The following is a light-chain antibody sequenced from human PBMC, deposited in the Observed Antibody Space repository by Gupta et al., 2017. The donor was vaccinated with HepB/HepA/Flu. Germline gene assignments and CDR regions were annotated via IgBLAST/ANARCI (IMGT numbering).Light chain of an antibody. V-gene: IGLV3-1*01. CDR3: QAWDSTTVI. CDR1: KLGDKF. J-gene: IGLJ2*01. CDR2: QDT. Sequence: SYELTQPPSVSVSPGQTASITCSGDKLGDKFVCWYQQKPGQSPGWVIYQDTKRPSGIPERFSGSNSGNKATLTISGTQAVDEAYDYCQAWDSTTVIFGGGTKMTVL.